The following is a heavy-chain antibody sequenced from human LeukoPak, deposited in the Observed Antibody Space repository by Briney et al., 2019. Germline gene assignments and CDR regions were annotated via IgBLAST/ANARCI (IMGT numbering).Heavy chain of an antibody. CDR2: ISYDGSNK. J-gene: IGHJ6*04. CDR1: GFTFSSYG. CDR3: AKDHEDIVVVPAARYYYYGMDV. Sequence: PGRSLRLSCAASGFTFSSYGMHWVRQAPGKGLEWVAAISYDGSNKYYADSVKGRFTISRDNSKNTLYLQMNSLRAEDTAVYYCAKDHEDIVVVPAARYYYYGMDVWGKGTTVTVSS. V-gene: IGHV3-30*18. D-gene: IGHD2-2*01.